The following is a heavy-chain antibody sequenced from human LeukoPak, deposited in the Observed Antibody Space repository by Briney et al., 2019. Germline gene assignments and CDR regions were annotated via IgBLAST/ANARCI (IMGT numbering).Heavy chain of an antibody. J-gene: IGHJ4*02. Sequence: TGGSLRLSCAASGFTSSSYWMHWVRQAPGKGLVWVSRITGDGSGANYADSVKGRFTISRDNAKNTLYLQMNSLRAEDTAVYYCARFAVTTAGDYWGQGTLVTVSS. CDR2: ITGDGSGA. D-gene: IGHD1-1*01. CDR1: GFTSSSYW. CDR3: ARFAVTTAGDY. V-gene: IGHV3-74*01.